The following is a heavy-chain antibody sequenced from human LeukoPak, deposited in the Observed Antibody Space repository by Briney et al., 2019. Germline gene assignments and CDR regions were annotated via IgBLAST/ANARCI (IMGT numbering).Heavy chain of an antibody. CDR1: GFTFSSYS. Sequence: GGSLRLSCAASGFTFSSYSMNWVRQAPGKGLEWVSSISSSSSYIYYADSVKGRFTISRDNAKNSLYLQMYSLRAEDTAVYYCARLGYCSGGSCYGEWYFDYWGQGTLVTVSS. CDR3: ARLGYCSGGSCYGEWYFDY. CDR2: ISSSSSYI. D-gene: IGHD2-15*01. V-gene: IGHV3-21*01. J-gene: IGHJ4*02.